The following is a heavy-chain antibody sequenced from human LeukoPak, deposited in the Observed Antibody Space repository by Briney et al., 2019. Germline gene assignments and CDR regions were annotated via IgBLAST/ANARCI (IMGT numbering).Heavy chain of an antibody. CDR1: EFTFSSYE. V-gene: IGHV3-48*03. J-gene: IGHJ4*02. D-gene: IGHD3-22*01. CDR3: ARDRDSSGYGFDY. CDR2: ISSSGSTI. Sequence: PGGSLRLSCAASEFTFSSYEMNWVRQAPGKGLEWVSYISSSGSTIYYADSVKGRFTISRDNAKNSLYLQMNSLRAEDTAVYHCARDRDSSGYGFDYWGQGTLVTVSS.